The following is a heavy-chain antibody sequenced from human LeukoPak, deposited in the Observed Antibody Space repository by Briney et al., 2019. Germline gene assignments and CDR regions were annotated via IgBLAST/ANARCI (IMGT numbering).Heavy chain of an antibody. CDR3: ARVVVSGNRAFDI. CDR1: GFIFSNYW. Sequence: GGSLRLSCTASGFIFSNYWMHWVRQAPGKGLVWVSRIASDGSSTTYADSVEGRFTISRDNAKNTLYLQMNRLRAEDTAVYYCARVVVSGNRAFDIWGQGTMVTVSS. J-gene: IGHJ3*02. D-gene: IGHD6-19*01. V-gene: IGHV3-74*03. CDR2: IASDGSST.